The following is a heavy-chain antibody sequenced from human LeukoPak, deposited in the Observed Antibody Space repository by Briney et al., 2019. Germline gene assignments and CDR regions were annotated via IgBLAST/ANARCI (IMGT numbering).Heavy chain of an antibody. CDR3: ARIPPGDYGDNEHWYFDL. CDR1: GFSLSTRGMC. D-gene: IGHD4-17*01. Sequence: FGPTLVNPTQTLTLTCTFSGFSLSTRGMCVSWIRQPPGKALEWLARIDWDDDKYYSTSLKTRLTISKDTSKNQVVLTMTNMDPVDTATYYCARIPPGDYGDNEHWYFDLWGRGTLVTVSS. V-gene: IGHV2-70*11. J-gene: IGHJ2*01. CDR2: IDWDDDK.